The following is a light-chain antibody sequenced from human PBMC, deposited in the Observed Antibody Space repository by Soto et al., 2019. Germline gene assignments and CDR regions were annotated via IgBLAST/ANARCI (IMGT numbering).Light chain of an antibody. CDR2: DNN. J-gene: IGLJ2*01. CDR3: ETWDSSLSAVV. Sequence: SVLTQPPSVSAAPGQRVTISCSGSSSNIGNNYVSWYQQLPGTAPKLLIYDNNKRPSGIPDRFSGSKSGASATLGITGLQTGDEADYHCETWDSSLSAVVFGGGTK. V-gene: IGLV1-51*01. CDR1: SSNIGNNY.